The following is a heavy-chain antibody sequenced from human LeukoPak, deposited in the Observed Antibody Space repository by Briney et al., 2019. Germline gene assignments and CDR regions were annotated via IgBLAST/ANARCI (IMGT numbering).Heavy chain of an antibody. Sequence: GGSLRLSCAASGFTFSSYAMSWVRQAPGKGLGWVSVISGSGGSTYCADSVKGRFTISRDNSKNTLYLQMNSLRAEDTAVYYCAAPGIAVAGPPDDAFDIWGQGTMVTVSS. D-gene: IGHD6-19*01. CDR2: ISGSGGST. V-gene: IGHV3-23*01. CDR3: AAPGIAVAGPPDDAFDI. J-gene: IGHJ3*02. CDR1: GFTFSSYA.